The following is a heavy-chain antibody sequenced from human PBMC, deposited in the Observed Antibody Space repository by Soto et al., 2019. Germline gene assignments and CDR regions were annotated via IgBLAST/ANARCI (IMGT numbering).Heavy chain of an antibody. J-gene: IGHJ5*02. Sequence: SETLSLTCTVSGVSVNSGNYYWSWIRQTPGKGLEWIGYIYQSGSTNYNPSLKSRVTISLDTSKNQFSLKLSSVTAADTAVYYCARRAENCGGDCYSYWFDPWGQGTLVTVSS. CDR2: IYQSGST. V-gene: IGHV4-61*01. CDR3: ARRAENCGGDCYSYWFDP. CDR1: GVSVNSGNYY. D-gene: IGHD2-21*02.